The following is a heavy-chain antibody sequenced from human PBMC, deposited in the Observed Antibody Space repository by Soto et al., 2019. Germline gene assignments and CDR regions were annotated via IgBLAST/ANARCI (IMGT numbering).Heavy chain of an antibody. D-gene: IGHD6-13*01. CDR3: ARGVSSSGWFDP. CDR2: IDWDDDE. CDR1: GFSLSTSGMR. V-gene: IGHV2-70*04. J-gene: IGHJ5*02. Sequence: GSGPTLVNPTQTLTLTCTFSGFSLSTSGMRVSWIRQPPGKALEWLARIDWDDDEFYSTSLKTRLTISKDTSKNQVVLTMTNMDPVDTATYYCARGVSSSGWFDPWGQGTLVTVSS.